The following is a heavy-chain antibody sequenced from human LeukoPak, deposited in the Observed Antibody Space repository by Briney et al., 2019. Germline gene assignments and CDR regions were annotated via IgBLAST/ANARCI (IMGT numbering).Heavy chain of an antibody. CDR3: ARASHGFSGVLFDY. D-gene: IGHD2-15*01. CDR1: GGSISSYY. J-gene: IGHJ4*02. CDR2: IYYSGST. Sequence: SETLSLTCTVSGGSISSYYWSWIRQPPGKGLEWIGYIYYSGSTNYNPSLKSRVTISVDTSKNQFSLKLSSVTAADTAVYYCARASHGFSGVLFDYWGQGTLVTVSS. V-gene: IGHV4-59*01.